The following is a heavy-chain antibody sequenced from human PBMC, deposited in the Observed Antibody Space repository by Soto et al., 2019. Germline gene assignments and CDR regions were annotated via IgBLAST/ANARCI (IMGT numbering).Heavy chain of an antibody. D-gene: IGHD5-12*01. Sequence: PGGSLRLSCAASGLTFSSYAMSWVRQAPGKGLEWVANIKQDGSEKYYVDSVKGRFTISRDNAKNSLYLQMNSLRAEDTAVYYCARDHFSGYDVLDYWGQGTLVTVSS. CDR2: IKQDGSEK. CDR1: GLTFSSYA. CDR3: ARDHFSGYDVLDY. J-gene: IGHJ4*02. V-gene: IGHV3-7*01.